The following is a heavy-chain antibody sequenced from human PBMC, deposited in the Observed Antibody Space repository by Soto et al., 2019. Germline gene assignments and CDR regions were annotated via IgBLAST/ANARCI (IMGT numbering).Heavy chain of an antibody. CDR1: GFTFRHHA. CDR2: ISGTGLST. CDR3: TRDTREDIVFFYYHYGMDV. Sequence: EVQVLESGGGFVQPGGSLRLSCATSGFTFRHHAMTWVRLAPGKGLEWVSTISGTGLSTYYVDSVKGRFIISRDNSKNTVYLQMNSLRAEDTAVYFCTRDTREDIVFFYYHYGMDVWGQGTTVTVSS. V-gene: IGHV3-23*01. D-gene: IGHD2-15*01. J-gene: IGHJ6*02.